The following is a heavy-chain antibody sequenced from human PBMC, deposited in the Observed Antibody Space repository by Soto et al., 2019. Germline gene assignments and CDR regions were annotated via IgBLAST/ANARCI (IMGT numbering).Heavy chain of an antibody. D-gene: IGHD3-10*01. V-gene: IGHV3-23*01. J-gene: IGHJ4*02. CDR2: ISGSGGST. CDR1: GFTFSSYA. Sequence: EVQLLESGGGLVQPGGSLRLSCAASGFTFSSYAMSWVRQAPGKGLQWVSAISGSGGSTYYADSVKGRFTISRDNSKNTLYLQMNSLRAEDTAVYCCATPGQLLWFGPMDYWGQGTLVTVSS. CDR3: ATPGQLLWFGPMDY.